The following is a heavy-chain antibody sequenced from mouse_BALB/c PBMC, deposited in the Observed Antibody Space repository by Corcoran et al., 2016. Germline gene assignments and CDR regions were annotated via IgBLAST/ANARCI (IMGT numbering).Heavy chain of an antibody. CDR3: ARDSSGWFAY. D-gene: IGHD3-2*01. Sequence: QVTLKKSGPGILQPSQTLSLTCSFSGFSLSTSGLGVSWIRQPSGKGLEWLAHIYWDDDTRDNPSLKSRLTISKDTSSNPVFLKITSVDTADTATYYCARDSSGWFAYWGQGTLVTVSA. J-gene: IGHJ3*01. CDR2: IYWDDDT. CDR1: GFSLSTSGLG. V-gene: IGHV8-12*01.